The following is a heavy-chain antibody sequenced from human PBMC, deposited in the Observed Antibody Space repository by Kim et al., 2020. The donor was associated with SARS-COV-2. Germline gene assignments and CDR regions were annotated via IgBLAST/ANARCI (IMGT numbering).Heavy chain of an antibody. Sequence: NYNPHLKSRVTISVDTSKNQFSLKLSSVAAADTAVYYCARESTGGIPFDYWGQGTLVTVSS. D-gene: IGHD2-8*02. CDR3: ARESTGGIPFDY. V-gene: IGHV4-59*01. J-gene: IGHJ4*02.